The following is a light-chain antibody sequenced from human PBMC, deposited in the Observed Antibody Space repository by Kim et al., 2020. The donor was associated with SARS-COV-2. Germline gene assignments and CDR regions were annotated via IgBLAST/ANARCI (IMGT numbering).Light chain of an antibody. CDR2: KAS. CDR1: QSIGTS. Sequence: LSAFVGDRLTSTCRASQSIGTSLASFQQKSGKAPKVLSYKASSLESGVPARFSGSGSGTEFTLTISSLQPDDFATYYCHQYYRYATFGQGTKLEI. J-gene: IGKJ2*01. V-gene: IGKV1-5*03. CDR3: HQYYRYAT.